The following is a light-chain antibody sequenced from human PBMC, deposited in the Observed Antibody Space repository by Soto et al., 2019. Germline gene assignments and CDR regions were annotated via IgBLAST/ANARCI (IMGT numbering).Light chain of an antibody. Sequence: DIQMTQSPSTLSASVGDRVTITCRASQSIVSWLAWYQQKPGKAPELLIYKASSLQNGVPSRFSGGGSGTEFIFTISSLQPDDIATYYCQQYHSYWTFGQGTKVEIK. CDR3: QQYHSYWT. CDR1: QSIVSW. CDR2: KAS. J-gene: IGKJ1*01. V-gene: IGKV1-5*03.